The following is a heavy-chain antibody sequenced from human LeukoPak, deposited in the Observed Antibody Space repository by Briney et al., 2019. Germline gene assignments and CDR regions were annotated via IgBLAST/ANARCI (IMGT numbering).Heavy chain of an antibody. J-gene: IGHJ4*01. CDR2: ISSSGSTI. D-gene: IGHD5-12*01. CDR3: ARDHRYAFDN. V-gene: IGHV3-48*03. CDR1: GFTFSSYE. Sequence: PGGSLRLSCAASGFTFSSYEMNWVRQAPGKGLEWVSYISSSGSTIYYADSVMGRFTISRDKARNSLYLQMNSLRVEDTAMYYCARDHRYAFDNWGHGTLVTVSS.